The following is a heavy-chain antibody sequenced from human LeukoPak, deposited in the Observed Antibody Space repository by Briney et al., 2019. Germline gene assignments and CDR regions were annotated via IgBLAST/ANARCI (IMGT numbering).Heavy chain of an antibody. CDR1: GFSFNAYW. J-gene: IGHJ4*02. D-gene: IGHD5-12*01. Sequence: GGPLRLSCAASGFSFNAYWMARVRQAPGTGLEWVANINPAGSETFHVDPVKGRFSISRDHAKNLVYLQMNSLRAEDTAVYYCATFGLVAALDLWGQGTLVTVSS. V-gene: IGHV3-7*01. CDR2: INPAGSET. CDR3: ATFGLVAALDL.